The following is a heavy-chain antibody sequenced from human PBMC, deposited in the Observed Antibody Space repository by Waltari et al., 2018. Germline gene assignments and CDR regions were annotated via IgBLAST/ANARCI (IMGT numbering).Heavy chain of an antibody. CDR3: ARMAYYYDSSGYYSPVVDY. Sequence: QVTLKESGPVLVKPTETLTLTCTVSGFSLSNARMGVSWIRQPPGKALEWLAHIFSNDEKSYSTSLKSRLTISKDTSKSQVVLTMTNMDPVDTATYYCARMAYYYDSSGYYSPVVDYWGQGTLVTVSS. D-gene: IGHD3-22*01. V-gene: IGHV2-26*01. CDR1: GFSLSNARMG. CDR2: IFSNDEK. J-gene: IGHJ4*02.